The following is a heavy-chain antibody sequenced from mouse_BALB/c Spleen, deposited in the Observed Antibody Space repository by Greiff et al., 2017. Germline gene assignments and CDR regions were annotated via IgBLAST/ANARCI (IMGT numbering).Heavy chain of an antibody. CDR3: ARGGYRYDGVMDY. Sequence: VQLQQSGAELVRPGVSVKISCKGSGYTFTDYAMHWVKQSHAKSLEWIGVISTYYGDASYNQKFKGKATMTVDKSSSTAYMELARLTSEDSAIYYCARGGYRYDGVMDYWGQGTSVTVSS. CDR2: ISTYYGDA. V-gene: IGHV1S137*01. CDR1: GYTFTDYA. D-gene: IGHD2-14*01. J-gene: IGHJ4*01.